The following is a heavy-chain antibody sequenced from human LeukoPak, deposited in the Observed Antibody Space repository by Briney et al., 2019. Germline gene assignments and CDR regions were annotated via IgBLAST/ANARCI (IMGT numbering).Heavy chain of an antibody. CDR2: IYYSGST. D-gene: IGHD3-3*01. CDR3: ARVVCITIFGVVIREPNWFDP. V-gene: IGHV4-39*07. J-gene: IGHJ5*02. CDR1: GGSISSSSYY. Sequence: SSETLSLTCTVSGGSISSSSYYWGWIRQPPGKGLEWIGSIYYSGSTYYNPSLKSRVTISVDTSKNQFSLKLSSVTAADTAVYYCARVVCITIFGVVIREPNWFDPWGQGTLVTVSS.